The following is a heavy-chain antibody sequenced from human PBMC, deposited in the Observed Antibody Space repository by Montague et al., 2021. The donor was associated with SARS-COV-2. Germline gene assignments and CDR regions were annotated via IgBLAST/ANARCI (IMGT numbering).Heavy chain of an antibody. CDR3: ARGSGYYYGSGSYFNARETLDV. Sequence: SLRLSCAASGFTFRTYSMAWVRQAPGKGLEWVSYITSSSAIYYXXXVXXXFAXSRDNAKNSLYLQMNSLRDEDTAVYYCARGSGYYYGSGSYFNARETLDVWGQGTTVTVSS. J-gene: IGHJ6*02. V-gene: IGHV3-48*02. CDR2: ITSSSAI. CDR1: GFTFRTYS. D-gene: IGHD3-10*01.